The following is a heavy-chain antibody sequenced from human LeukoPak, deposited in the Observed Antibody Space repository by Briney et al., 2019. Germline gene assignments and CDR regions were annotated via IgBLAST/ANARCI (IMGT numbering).Heavy chain of an antibody. Sequence: SETLSLTCAVYGGSFSGYYWSWIRQPPGKGLEWIGEINHSGSTNYNPSLKSRVTISVDTSKNQFSLKLSSVTAADTAVYYCARRHIAVAGRGVDPWGQGTLVTVSS. J-gene: IGHJ5*02. CDR3: ARRHIAVAGRGVDP. CDR2: INHSGST. V-gene: IGHV4-34*01. D-gene: IGHD6-13*01. CDR1: GGSFSGYY.